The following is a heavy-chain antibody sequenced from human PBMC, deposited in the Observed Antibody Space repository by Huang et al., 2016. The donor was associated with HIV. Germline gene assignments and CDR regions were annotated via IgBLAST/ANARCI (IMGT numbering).Heavy chain of an antibody. D-gene: IGHD3-3*01. CDR1: GYTLTELS. J-gene: IGHJ5*02. CDR2: FDREDGET. Sequence: QVQLVQSGAEVKKPGASVKVSCKVSGYTLTELSMHWVRQAPGKGLEWMGGFDREDGETSYEQKCQGRVTMTEDTSSDTAYMELSSLTSEDSAVYYCATAIPKMYYDFWSGYSWFDPWGQGTQVTVSS. V-gene: IGHV1-24*01. CDR3: ATAIPKMYYDFWSGYSWFDP.